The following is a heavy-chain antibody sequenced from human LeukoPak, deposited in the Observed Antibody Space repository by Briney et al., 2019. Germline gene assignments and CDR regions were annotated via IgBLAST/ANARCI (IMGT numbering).Heavy chain of an antibody. Sequence: ASVKVSCKASGYTFTSYDINWVRQATGQGLEWMGWMNPNSGNTGYAQKFQGRVTMTRDTSISTAYMELSRLRSDDTAVYYCARITFGGVIDPWGQGTLVTVSS. CDR3: ARITFGGVIDP. V-gene: IGHV1-8*02. CDR1: GYTFTSYD. J-gene: IGHJ5*02. D-gene: IGHD3-16*01. CDR2: MNPNSGNT.